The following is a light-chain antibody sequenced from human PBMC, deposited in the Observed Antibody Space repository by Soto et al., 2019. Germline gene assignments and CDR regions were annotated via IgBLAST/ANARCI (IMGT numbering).Light chain of an antibody. CDR1: QSISSY. V-gene: IGKV1-39*01. J-gene: IGKJ1*01. Sequence: DIQMTQSPSSLSASVGDRVTITCRASQSISSYLNWYQQKPGKAPKLLIYAASSLQSGVPSRFSGSGSGTDFTLTISSLQPEDCATYYCKQSYSTPWTFGQGTKVEIK. CDR3: KQSYSTPWT. CDR2: AAS.